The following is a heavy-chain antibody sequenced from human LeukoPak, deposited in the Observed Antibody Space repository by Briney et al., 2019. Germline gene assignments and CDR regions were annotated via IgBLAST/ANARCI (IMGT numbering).Heavy chain of an antibody. J-gene: IGHJ4*02. CDR3: ARRLVEPPPFFGVVILTAYYFDY. CDR1: GGSISSGDYY. V-gene: IGHV4-30-4*08. Sequence: PSQTLSLTCTVSGGSISSGDYYWSWIRQPPGKGLEWIGYIYYSGSTYYNPSLKSRVTISVDTSKNQFSLKLSSVTAADTAVYYCARRLVEPPPFFGVVILTAYYFDYWGQGTLVTVSS. CDR2: IYYSGST. D-gene: IGHD3-3*01.